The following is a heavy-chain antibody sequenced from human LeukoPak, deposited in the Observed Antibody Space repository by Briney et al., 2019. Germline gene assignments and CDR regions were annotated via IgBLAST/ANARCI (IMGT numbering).Heavy chain of an antibody. V-gene: IGHV4-59*01. D-gene: IGHD2-15*01. CDR3: ARDPVDTPGAFDI. J-gene: IGHJ3*02. CDR2: IYHSGTT. Sequence: SETLSLTCTVSGGSIRGYYWTWIRQPPGKGLEWIGYIYHSGTTNYNPSLKSRVTISFDTSKIQFSLKLNSVTAADTAVYYCARDPVDTPGAFDIWGQGTMVTVSS. CDR1: GGSIRGYY.